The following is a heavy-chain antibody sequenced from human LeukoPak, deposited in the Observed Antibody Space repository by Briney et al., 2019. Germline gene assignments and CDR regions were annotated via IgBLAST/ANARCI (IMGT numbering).Heavy chain of an antibody. D-gene: IGHD5-12*01. V-gene: IGHV3-74*03. CDR3: VREARVSGYDFAY. CDR1: GFTVGSYW. J-gene: IGHJ4*02. CDR2: INSDGSSI. Sequence: PGGSLRLSCAASGFTVGSYWMHWVRQAPGKGLMWVSRINSDGSSITYADSVKGRFTISRDNAKNTLYLQMNSLRVEDTAVYYCVREARVSGYDFAYWGQGDLVTVSS.